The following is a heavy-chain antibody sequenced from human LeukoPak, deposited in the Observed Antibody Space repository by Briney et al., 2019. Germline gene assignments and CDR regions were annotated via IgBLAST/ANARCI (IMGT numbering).Heavy chain of an antibody. CDR3: ARDGSTYYDIWSGYPY. J-gene: IGHJ4*02. CDR1: GFTFSDYY. D-gene: IGHD3-3*01. CDR2: ISRSGGSI. Sequence: GGSLRLSCATSGFTFSDYYMSWIRQAPGKGLECISYISRSGGSIYYADSVEGRFTVSRDNAKNSLYLQMNSLRAEDTAVCYCARDGSTYYDIWSGYPYWGQGTLVTVPS. V-gene: IGHV3-11*04.